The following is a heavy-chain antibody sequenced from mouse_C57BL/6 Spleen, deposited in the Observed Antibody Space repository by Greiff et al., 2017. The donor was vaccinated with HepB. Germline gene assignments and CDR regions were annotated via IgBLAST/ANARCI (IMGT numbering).Heavy chain of an antibody. CDR1: GYTFTSYW. V-gene: IGHV1-55*01. Sequence: VQLQQPGAELVKPGASVKMSCKASGYTFTSYWITWVKQRPGQGLEWIGDIYPGSGRTNYNEKFKSKATLTVDTSSSTAYMQLSSLTSDDAAVYYCARSGLRRGYFDYWGQGTTLTVSS. CDR3: ARSGLRRGYFDY. CDR2: IYPGSGRT. D-gene: IGHD2-2*01. J-gene: IGHJ2*01.